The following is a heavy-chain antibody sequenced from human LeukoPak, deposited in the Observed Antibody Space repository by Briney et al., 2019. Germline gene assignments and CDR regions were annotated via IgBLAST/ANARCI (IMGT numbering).Heavy chain of an antibody. V-gene: IGHV3-21*01. CDR3: ARDWEQWLPRGMGAFDI. Sequence: GGSLRLSCEASGFTFTKAWMNWVRQAPGKGLEWVSSISSSSSYIYYADSVKGRFTISRDNAKNSLYLQMNSLRAEDTAVYYCARDWEQWLPRGMGAFDIWGQGTMVTVSS. J-gene: IGHJ3*02. CDR2: ISSSSSYI. D-gene: IGHD6-19*01. CDR1: GFTFTKAW.